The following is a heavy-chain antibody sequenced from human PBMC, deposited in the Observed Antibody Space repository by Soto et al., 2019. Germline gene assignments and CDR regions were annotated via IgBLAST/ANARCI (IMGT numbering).Heavy chain of an antibody. Sequence: TLSLTCAVSGGSSSSGGYSWSWIRQPPGNGLEWIGYIYHSGSTFYNPSLKSRVTISIDKSKNQFSLKLGSVTAADTAVYYCARVVVPRPIWRHNWFHPWGQGSLVTVS. CDR3: ARVVVPRPIWRHNWFHP. D-gene: IGHD2-2*01. CDR1: GGSSSSGGYS. CDR2: IYHSGST. J-gene: IGHJ5*02. V-gene: IGHV4-30-2*01.